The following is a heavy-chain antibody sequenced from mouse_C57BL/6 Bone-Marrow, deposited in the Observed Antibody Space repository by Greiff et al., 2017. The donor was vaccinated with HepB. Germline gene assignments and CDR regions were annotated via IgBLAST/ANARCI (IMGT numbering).Heavy chain of an antibody. V-gene: IGHV1-26*01. Sequence: VQLQQSGPELVKPGASVKISCKASGYTFTDYYMNWVKQSHGKSLEWIGDINPNNGGTSYNQKFKGKATWTVDKSSSTAYMELRSLTSEDSAVYYCARRRGKPPFAYWGQGTLVTVSA. CDR2: INPNNGGT. D-gene: IGHD6-1*01. CDR3: ARRRGKPPFAY. CDR1: GYTFTDYY. J-gene: IGHJ3*01.